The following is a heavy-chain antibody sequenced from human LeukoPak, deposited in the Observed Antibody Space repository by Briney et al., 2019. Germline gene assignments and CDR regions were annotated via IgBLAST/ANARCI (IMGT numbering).Heavy chain of an antibody. V-gene: IGHV3-23*01. CDR1: GFTFSSYG. D-gene: IGHD3/OR15-3a*01. Sequence: PGGSLRLSCAASGFTFSSYGMSWVRQAPGKGLECVSSISGSGGSTNHADSVKGRFTISRDNSKNTLYLQMNSLRAEDTAVYYCAKVWTAYSDDYFDYWGQGTLVTVPS. CDR2: ISGSGGST. CDR3: AKVWTAYSDDYFDY. J-gene: IGHJ4*02.